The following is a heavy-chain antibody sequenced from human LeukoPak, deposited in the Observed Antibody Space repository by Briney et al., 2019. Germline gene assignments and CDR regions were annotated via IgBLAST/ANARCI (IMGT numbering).Heavy chain of an antibody. CDR2: ISSSSSYI. V-gene: IGHV3-21*01. CDR1: GFTLSNYS. CDR3: ARDLAYGDDGL. J-gene: IGHJ4*02. D-gene: IGHD4-17*01. Sequence: GGSLRLSCAAYGFTLSNYSMNWDRQAPGKGLEWVAFISSSSSYIFYADSLKGRFTISRDNAKNSLYLQMNSLRADDTAVYYCARDLAYGDDGLWGQGTLVTVSS.